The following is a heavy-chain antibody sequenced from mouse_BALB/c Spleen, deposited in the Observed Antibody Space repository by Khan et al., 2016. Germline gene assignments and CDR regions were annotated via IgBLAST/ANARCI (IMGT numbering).Heavy chain of an antibody. CDR2: INTNTGEP. V-gene: IGHV9-3*02. Sequence: QIQLVQSGPELKKPGETVKISCKASGYTFTNYGMNWVKQAPGKGLKWMGWINTNTGEPTYAEEFKGRFAFSLETSASTAYLQINNLKNEDTATYFCARGDWDVGFAYWGQGTLVTVSA. D-gene: IGHD4-1*01. J-gene: IGHJ3*01. CDR3: ARGDWDVGFAY. CDR1: GYTFTNYG.